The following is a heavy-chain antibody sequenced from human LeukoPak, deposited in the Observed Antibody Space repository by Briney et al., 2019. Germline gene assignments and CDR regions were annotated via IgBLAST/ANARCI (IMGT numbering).Heavy chain of an antibody. CDR1: GFTFSNHW. J-gene: IGHJ6*02. CDR3: ARRKLTYYYGMDV. Sequence: GGSLRLSCAASGFTFSNHWMSWVRQAPGKGLEWVANINQDGSEKYYVDSVKGRFTVSRDSAKNSLDLQMNTLRAEDTAVYYCARRKLTYYYGMDVWGQGTTVTVSS. CDR2: INQDGSEK. V-gene: IGHV3-7*01. D-gene: IGHD1-7*01.